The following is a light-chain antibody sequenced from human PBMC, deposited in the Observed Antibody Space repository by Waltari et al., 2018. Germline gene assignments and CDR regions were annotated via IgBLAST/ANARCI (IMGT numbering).Light chain of an antibody. J-gene: IGKJ2*01. V-gene: IGKV3-15*01. CDR1: QIVTFN. Sequence: IVMTQSPATLSVFPGEEAILSCRASQIVTFNVAWYQQKPGQPPRLLIYGASNRAPGVPHRFLGSGAGTDFTLTISSPQSEDSAVYFCHQYNDWPPEDTFGQGTKREIK. CDR3: HQYNDWPPEDT. CDR2: GAS.